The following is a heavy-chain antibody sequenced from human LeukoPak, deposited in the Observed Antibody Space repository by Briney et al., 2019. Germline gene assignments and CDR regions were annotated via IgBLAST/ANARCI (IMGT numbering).Heavy chain of an antibody. CDR3: ARDISSYNWFDP. D-gene: IGHD2-2*01. CDR1: GDSFSLYY. V-gene: IGHV4-4*07. J-gene: IGHJ5*02. Sequence: SETLSLTCTVSGDSFSLYYWSWIRQPAGKGLEWIGRIYTSGSTNYNPSLKSRVTISVDTSKNQFPLKLSSVTAADTAVYYCARDISSYNWFDPWGQGTLVTVSS. CDR2: IYTSGST.